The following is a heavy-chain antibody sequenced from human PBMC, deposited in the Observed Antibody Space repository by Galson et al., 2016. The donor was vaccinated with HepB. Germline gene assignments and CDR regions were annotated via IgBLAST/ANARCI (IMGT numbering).Heavy chain of an antibody. CDR2: VYNAGRT. J-gene: IGHJ4*02. CDR1: GGSISTYH. V-gene: IGHV4-59*08. CDR3: LRHGLTYMDTTDYDY. D-gene: IGHD1-1*01. Sequence: SETLSLTCTVSGGSISTYHWSWIRQPPGKGLEWIGYVYNAGRTNYSPSLKTRVTISVDTSKNQFSLKLSSVTAADTAVYFCLRHGLTYMDTTDYDYWGQGTLVTVSS.